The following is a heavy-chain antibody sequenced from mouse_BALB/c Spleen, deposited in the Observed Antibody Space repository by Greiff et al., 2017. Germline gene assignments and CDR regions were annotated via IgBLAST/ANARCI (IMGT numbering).Heavy chain of an antibody. D-gene: IGHD2-3*01. CDR1: GFTFSSYG. Sequence: EVKLMESGGDLVKPGGSLKLSCAASGFTFSSYGMSWVRQTPDKRLEWVATISSGGSYTYYPDSVKGRFTISRDNAKNTLYLQMSSLKSEDTAMYYCARMIYAMDYWGQGTSVTVSS. V-gene: IGHV5-6*01. CDR3: ARMIYAMDY. CDR2: ISSGGSYT. J-gene: IGHJ4*01.